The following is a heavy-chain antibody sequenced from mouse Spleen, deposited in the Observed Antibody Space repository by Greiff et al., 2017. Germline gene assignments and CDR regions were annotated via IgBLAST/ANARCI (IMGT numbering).Heavy chain of an antibody. CDR1: GFSLTSYG. Sequence: VKVEESGPGLVQPSQSLSITCTVSGFSLTSYGVHWVRQSPGKGLEWLGVIWRGGSTDYNAAFMSRLSITKDNSKSQVFFKMNSLQADDTAIYYCAKGGSSYYFDYWGQGTTLTVSS. J-gene: IGHJ2*01. CDR2: IWRGGST. CDR3: AKGGSSYYFDY. D-gene: IGHD1-1*01. V-gene: IGHV2-5*01.